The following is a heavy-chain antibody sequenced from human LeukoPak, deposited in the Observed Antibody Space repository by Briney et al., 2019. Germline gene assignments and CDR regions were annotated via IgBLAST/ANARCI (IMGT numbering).Heavy chain of an antibody. CDR3: ARDGTQLDY. CDR1: GGSISSYY. V-gene: IGHV4-59*01. J-gene: IGHJ4*02. Sequence: SETLSLTCTVSGGSISSYYWSWIRQPPGKGLEWIGYIYYSGGTNYNPSLKSRVTISVDTSKNQFSLKLSSVTAADTAVYYCARDGTQLDYWGQGTLVTVSS. CDR2: IYYSGGT. D-gene: IGHD1-26*01.